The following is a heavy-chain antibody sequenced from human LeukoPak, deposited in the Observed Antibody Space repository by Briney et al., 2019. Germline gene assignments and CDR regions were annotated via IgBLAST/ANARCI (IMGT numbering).Heavy chain of an antibody. CDR1: GGSISPYF. Sequence: SETLSLTCSVSGGSISPYFWSWIRQPPGKGREWIGYIAYSGSTNYNPSLKSRVTISVDTSKNQFSLRLNSVTTADTAVYYCARDDYRGVTNFDPWGQGTLVTVSS. J-gene: IGHJ5*02. D-gene: IGHD3-10*01. V-gene: IGHV4-59*01. CDR3: ARDDYRGVTNFDP. CDR2: IAYSGST.